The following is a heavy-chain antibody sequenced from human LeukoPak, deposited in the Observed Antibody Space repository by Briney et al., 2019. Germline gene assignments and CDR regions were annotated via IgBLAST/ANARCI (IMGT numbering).Heavy chain of an antibody. Sequence: PSETLSLTCTVSGGSISSGGYYWSWIRQPPGKGLEWIGYIYHSGSTYYNPSLKSRVTISVDRSKNQFSLKLSSVTAADTAVYYCARDRRDYGVAFDIWGQGTMVTVSS. D-gene: IGHD4-17*01. CDR2: IYHSGST. CDR1: GGSISSGGYY. V-gene: IGHV4-30-2*01. J-gene: IGHJ3*02. CDR3: ARDRRDYGVAFDI.